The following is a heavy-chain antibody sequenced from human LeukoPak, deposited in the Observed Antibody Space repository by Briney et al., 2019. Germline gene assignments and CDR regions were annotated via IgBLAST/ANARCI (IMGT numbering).Heavy chain of an antibody. D-gene: IGHD1-14*01. Sequence: GGSLRLSCAASGFSFSRSWMSWVRQAPGKGLEWVSVIYSGGSTYYADSVKGRFTISRDNSKNTLYLQMNSLRAEDTAVYYCARDINPRGSMDVWGQGTTVTVSS. CDR3: ARDINPRGSMDV. J-gene: IGHJ6*02. V-gene: IGHV3-53*01. CDR1: GFSFSRSW. CDR2: IYSGGST.